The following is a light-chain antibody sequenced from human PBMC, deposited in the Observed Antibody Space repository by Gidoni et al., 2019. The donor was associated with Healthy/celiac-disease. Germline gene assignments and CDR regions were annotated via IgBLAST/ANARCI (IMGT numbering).Light chain of an antibody. CDR2: DAS. V-gene: IGKV1-33*01. Sequence: DIQMTHSPSSLSASVGDRVTITCQASQDISNYLNWYQQNPGKAPKLLIYDASNLETGVPSRFSGSGSGTDFTFTISSLQPEDIATYDCQQYDNLPFTFGPGTKVDIK. J-gene: IGKJ3*01. CDR1: QDISNY. CDR3: QQYDNLPFT.